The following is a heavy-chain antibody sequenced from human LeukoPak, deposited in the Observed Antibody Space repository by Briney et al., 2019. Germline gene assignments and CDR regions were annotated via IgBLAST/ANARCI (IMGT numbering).Heavy chain of an antibody. CDR2: IYYSGST. J-gene: IGHJ4*02. CDR3: ARHRGVYSSGWYSDFDY. CDR1: GGSISSSSYY. D-gene: IGHD6-19*01. Sequence: SETLSLACTVSGGSISSSSYYWGWIRQPSGKGLEWIGSIYYSGSTYYNPSLKSRVTISVDTSKNQFSLKLSSVTAADTAVYYCARHRGVYSSGWYSDFDYWGQGTLVTVSS. V-gene: IGHV4-39*01.